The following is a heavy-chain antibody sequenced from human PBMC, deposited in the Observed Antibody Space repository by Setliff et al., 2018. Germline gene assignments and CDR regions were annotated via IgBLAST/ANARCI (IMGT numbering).Heavy chain of an antibody. CDR2: IYTSWST. CDR1: DDSISSRHYY. CDR3: ARATSGWYSAYYYYMDV. V-gene: IGHV4-61*09. J-gene: IGHJ6*03. D-gene: IGHD6-19*01. Sequence: TSETLSLTCTVSDDSISSRHYYWSWIRQPAGKGLEWLGQIYTSWSTNYNPSLKGRATLSIDASKKQFSLKLTPVTAADTAVYYCARATSGWYSAYYYYMDVWGKGTTVTVSS.